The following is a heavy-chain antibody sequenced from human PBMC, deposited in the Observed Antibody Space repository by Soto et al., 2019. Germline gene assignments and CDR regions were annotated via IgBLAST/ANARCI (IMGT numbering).Heavy chain of an antibody. V-gene: IGHV1-3*01. CDR3: ATSEGDCGGGSCYNYFYYYGMDV. Sequence: GASVKVSCKASGDARTDFSMHWVRRAPGQRPEWMGWLSVGNGDTKYSQKFQGRVTITRDTSARTAYMELSNLRSEDTAVYYCATSEGDCGGGSCYNYFYYYGMDVWGQGTTVTVSS. J-gene: IGHJ6*02. CDR2: LSVGNGDT. D-gene: IGHD2-15*01. CDR1: GDARTDFS.